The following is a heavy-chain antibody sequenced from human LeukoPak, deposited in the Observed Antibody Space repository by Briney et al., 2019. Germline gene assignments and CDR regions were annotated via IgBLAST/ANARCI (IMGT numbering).Heavy chain of an antibody. V-gene: IGHV3-30*02. Sequence: PGGSLRLSCAASGFTFNSYGMHWVRQAPGKGLEWVAFIRYDGSNKYYADSAKGRFTISRDNSKNTLYLQMNSLRAEDTAVYYCAKDLGSYCGGDCYSAVDYWGQGTLVTVSS. CDR2: IRYDGSNK. D-gene: IGHD2-21*01. CDR1: GFTFNSYG. J-gene: IGHJ4*02. CDR3: AKDLGSYCGGDCYSAVDY.